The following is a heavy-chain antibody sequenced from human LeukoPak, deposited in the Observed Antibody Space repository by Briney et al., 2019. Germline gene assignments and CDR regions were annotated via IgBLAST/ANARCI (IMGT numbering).Heavy chain of an antibody. V-gene: IGHV3-30*02. CDR1: GFTFSSYG. CDR2: ILYDGSNK. J-gene: IGHJ5*02. CDR3: AKYGSGSPNWFDP. D-gene: IGHD3-10*01. Sequence: PGGSLRLSFAASGFTFSSYGMHWVRQAPGKGLELVAFILYDGSNKYYAYSVKCRFTISGDNSKNTLYLQMNSLRAEDTAVYYCAKYGSGSPNWFDPWGQGTLVTVSS.